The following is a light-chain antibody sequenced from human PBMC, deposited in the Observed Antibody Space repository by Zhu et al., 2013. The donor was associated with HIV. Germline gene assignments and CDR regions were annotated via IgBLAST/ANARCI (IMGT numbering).Light chain of an antibody. Sequence: EIVLTQSPGTLSLSPGERATLSCRASQSVTGNYLAWYQQKPGQAPRLPIYGASRRATGIPDRFIGTGSETDFTLTISRLEPEDCAVYYCQESGSSPSWAFGQGTKVEIK. CDR3: QESGSSPSWA. V-gene: IGKV3-20*01. CDR1: QSVTGNY. J-gene: IGKJ1*01. CDR2: GAS.